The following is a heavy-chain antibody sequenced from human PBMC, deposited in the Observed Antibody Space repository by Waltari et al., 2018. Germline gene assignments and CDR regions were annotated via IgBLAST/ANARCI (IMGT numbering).Heavy chain of an antibody. D-gene: IGHD3-16*01. CDR3: ARKPGGDAFDI. V-gene: IGHV4-39*01. CDR2: VFSDGVT. J-gene: IGHJ3*02. CDR1: GGSLSGPYH. Sequence: QLQLQESGPGLVKTSETLSLTCTVSGGSLSGPYHWGWVRQPPGKGLEWIGSVFSDGVTHYNPSLNSRVTVSLDTSKNQFFLKLTSVTAADTAVFYCARKPGGDAFDIWGRGTVVTVSP.